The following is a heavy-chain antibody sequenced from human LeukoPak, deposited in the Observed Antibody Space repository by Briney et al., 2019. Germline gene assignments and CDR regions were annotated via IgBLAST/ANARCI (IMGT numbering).Heavy chain of an antibody. D-gene: IGHD2-15*01. Sequence: GGSLKLSCAASGFTFSGSAMHWVRQASGKGLEWVGRIRSKANSYATAYAASVKGRFTISRDDSKNTAYLQMNSLKTEDTAVYYCTRPLGGCSGGSCYGYYYMGVWGKGTTVTVSS. J-gene: IGHJ6*03. V-gene: IGHV3-73*01. CDR2: IRSKANSYAT. CDR1: GFTFSGSA. CDR3: TRPLGGCSGGSCYGYYYMGV.